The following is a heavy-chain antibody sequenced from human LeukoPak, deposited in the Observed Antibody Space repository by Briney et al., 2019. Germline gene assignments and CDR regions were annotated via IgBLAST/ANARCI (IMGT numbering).Heavy chain of an antibody. J-gene: IGHJ1*01. D-gene: IGHD6-19*01. V-gene: IGHV3-64*01. CDR3: ARSHSSGWYVGYFQH. CDR2: ISSNGGST. Sequence: PGGSLRLSCAASGFTFSSYAMHWVRQAPGKGLEYVSAISSNGGSTCYANSVKGRFTISRDNSRNTLYLQMGSLRAEDMAVYYCARSHSSGWYVGYFQHWGQGTLVTVSS. CDR1: GFTFSSYA.